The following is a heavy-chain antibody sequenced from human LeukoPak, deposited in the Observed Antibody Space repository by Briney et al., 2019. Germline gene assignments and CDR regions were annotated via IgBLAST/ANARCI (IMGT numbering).Heavy chain of an antibody. CDR2: MNPNSGNT. CDR3: ARGRAARTYYYYYMDV. D-gene: IGHD6-6*01. V-gene: IGHV1-8*01. CDR1: GCTFTSYD. J-gene: IGHJ6*03. Sequence: ASLQISFKASGCTFTSYDINWVRQATGQGLEWMGWMNPNSGNTGYAEEFQGRVTMTRNTSISTAYMELSSLRSEDTAVYYCARGRAARTYYYYYMDVWGKGTTVTVSS.